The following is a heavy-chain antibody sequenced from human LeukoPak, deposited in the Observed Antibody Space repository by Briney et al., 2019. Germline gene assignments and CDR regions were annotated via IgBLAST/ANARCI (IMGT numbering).Heavy chain of an antibody. Sequence: SVKVSCKASGGTFSSYAISWVRQAPGQGLEWMGGIIPIFGTANYAQKFQGRVTITADESTSTAYMELSSLRSEDTAVYYCAREAEMATIGRYFDYWGQGTLVIVSS. CDR1: GGTFSSYA. CDR2: IIPIFGTA. V-gene: IGHV1-69*13. D-gene: IGHD5-24*01. J-gene: IGHJ4*02. CDR3: AREAEMATIGRYFDY.